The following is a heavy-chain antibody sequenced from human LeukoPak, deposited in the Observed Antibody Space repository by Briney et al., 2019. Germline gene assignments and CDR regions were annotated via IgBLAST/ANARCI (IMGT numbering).Heavy chain of an antibody. CDR2: ISGSDRST. D-gene: IGHD2-2*01. V-gene: IGHV3-23*01. J-gene: IGHJ4*02. CDR1: GFTFNSYG. CDR3: AKDYQVPTAPFDY. Sequence: QPGGTLRLSCAASGFTFNSYGMSWVRQAPGKGLEWVSSISGSDRSTYYADSVKGRFIISRDNSKNTLYLQMNSLSAEDTAVYYCAKDYQVPTAPFDYWGQGTLVTVSS.